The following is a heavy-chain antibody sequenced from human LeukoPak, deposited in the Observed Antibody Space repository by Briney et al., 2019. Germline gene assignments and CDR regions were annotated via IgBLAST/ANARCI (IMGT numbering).Heavy chain of an antibody. D-gene: IGHD3-9*01. CDR1: GGSINSYY. Sequence: SETLSLTCTVSGGSINSYYWSWIRQPSGKGLEWIGYIYYSGSTNYNPSLKSRVTISVDTSKNQFSLKLSSVTAADTAVYYCARLGRDYDILTGYYHPPLWGQGTLSPSPQ. CDR2: IYYSGST. V-gene: IGHV4-59*08. CDR3: ARLGRDYDILTGYYHPPL. J-gene: IGHJ4*02.